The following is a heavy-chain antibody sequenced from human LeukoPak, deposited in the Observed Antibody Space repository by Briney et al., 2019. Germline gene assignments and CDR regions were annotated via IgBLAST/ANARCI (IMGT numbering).Heavy chain of an antibody. D-gene: IGHD4-17*01. CDR3: AKDQVATVTWEGERYYYYYMDV. Sequence: GGTLRLSCAASGFTFSSYGMHWVRQAPGKGLEWVAVISYDGSNKYYADSVKGRFTISRDNSKNTLYLQMNSLRAEDTAVYYCAKDQVATVTWEGERYYYYYMDVWGKGTTVTVSS. J-gene: IGHJ6*03. V-gene: IGHV3-30*18. CDR1: GFTFSSYG. CDR2: ISYDGSNK.